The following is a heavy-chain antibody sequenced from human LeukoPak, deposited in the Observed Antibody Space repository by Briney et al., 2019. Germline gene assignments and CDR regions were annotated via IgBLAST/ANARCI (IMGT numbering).Heavy chain of an antibody. Sequence: SVKVSCKASGGTFSSYAISWVRQAPGQGLEWMGGIIPIFGTATYAQKFQGRVTITADKSTSTAYMELSSLRSEDTAVYYCARDDGRDGYGTFAYWGQGTLVTVSS. D-gene: IGHD5-24*01. CDR3: ARDDGRDGYGTFAY. CDR1: GGTFSSYA. V-gene: IGHV1-69*06. CDR2: IIPIFGTA. J-gene: IGHJ4*02.